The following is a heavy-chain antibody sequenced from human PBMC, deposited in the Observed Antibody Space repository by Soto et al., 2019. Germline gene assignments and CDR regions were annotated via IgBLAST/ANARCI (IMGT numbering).Heavy chain of an antibody. CDR1: GYSFTSYW. CDR2: IYPGDSDT. J-gene: IGHJ6*02. D-gene: IGHD5-18*01. V-gene: IGHV5-51*01. Sequence: PGESLKISCKGSGYSFTSYWIGWVRQMPGKGLEWMGIIYPGDSDTRYSPSFQGQVTISADKSISTAYLQWSSLKASDTAMYYCARLNKDMVNLNYYYGMDVWGQGTTVTVSS. CDR3: ARLNKDMVNLNYYYGMDV.